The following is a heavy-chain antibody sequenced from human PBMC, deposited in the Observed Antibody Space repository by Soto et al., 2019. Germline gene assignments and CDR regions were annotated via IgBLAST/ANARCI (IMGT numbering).Heavy chain of an antibody. V-gene: IGHV3-23*01. D-gene: IGHD3-22*01. Sequence: GGSLRLSCAASGFTFSSYAISWVRQAPGKGLEWVSAISVSGGSTYYADPVKGRFTISRANSKNTPYLQRNSRRAEATAVYYCAKVRFYYDSGGYYSFAFDIWGQGTMVTVSS. J-gene: IGHJ3*02. CDR3: AKVRFYYDSGGYYSFAFDI. CDR2: ISVSGGST. CDR1: GFTFSSYA.